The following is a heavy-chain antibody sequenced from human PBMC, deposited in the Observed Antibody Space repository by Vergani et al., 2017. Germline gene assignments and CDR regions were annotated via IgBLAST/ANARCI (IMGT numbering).Heavy chain of an antibody. CDR2: INHSGST. Sequence: QVQLQQWGAGLLKPSETLSLTCAVYGGSFSDYYWSWIRQPPGKGLEWIGEINHSGSTNYNPSLKSRVTISVDTSKNQFSLKLSSVTAAGTAVYYCAVRPRVNLVGGEIVTKRTFDYWSQGSLVTVSS. V-gene: IGHV4-34*01. J-gene: IGHJ4*02. CDR3: AVRPRVNLVGGEIVTKRTFDY. CDR1: GGSFSDYY. D-gene: IGHD3-10*01.